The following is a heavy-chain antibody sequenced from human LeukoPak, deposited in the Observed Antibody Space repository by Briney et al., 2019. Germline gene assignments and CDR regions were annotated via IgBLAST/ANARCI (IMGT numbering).Heavy chain of an antibody. V-gene: IGHV4-31*03. CDR3: AREYYDMSNGYYNWGFDY. J-gene: IGHJ4*02. CDR2: IYYSGST. CDR1: GGSISSGGYY. Sequence: PSETLSLTCTVSGGSISSGGYYWSWIRQHPGKGLEWIGYIYYSGSTYYNPSLKSRVTISVDTSKNQFSLKLSSVTAADTAVYYCAREYYDMSNGYYNWGFDYWGQGTLVTVSS. D-gene: IGHD3-9*01.